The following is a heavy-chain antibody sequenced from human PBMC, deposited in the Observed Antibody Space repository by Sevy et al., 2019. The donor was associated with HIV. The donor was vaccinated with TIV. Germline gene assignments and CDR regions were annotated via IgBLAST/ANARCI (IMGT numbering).Heavy chain of an antibody. D-gene: IGHD1-1*01. CDR2: ISYDGNNK. V-gene: IGHV3-30-3*01. Sequence: GGSLRLSCAASGFTFSSFSMHWVRQAPGKGLEWVATISYDGNNKYYAESVKGRFTISRDNSKNSLYLQMNSLRVEDTAVYWCALERQFSNVAEYFQNWGQGTLVTVSS. CDR3: ALERQFSNVAEYFQN. CDR1: GFTFSSFS. J-gene: IGHJ1*01.